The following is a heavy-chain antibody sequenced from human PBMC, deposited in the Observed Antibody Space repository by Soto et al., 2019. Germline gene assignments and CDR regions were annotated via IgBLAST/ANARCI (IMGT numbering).Heavy chain of an antibody. J-gene: IGHJ4*02. CDR1: GFTVSTYG. CDR3: TGEVASGY. V-gene: IGHV3-30*03. Sequence: QVQLVESGGGVVQPGRSLRLSCAVSGFTVSTYGMHWVRQAPGKGLEWVAVISRDGGTKYYADSVKGRFTNSRDNSRNTLFLVSNSMRGDDMAVYYCTGEVASGYWGQGTLVTGSA. D-gene: IGHD2-8*02. CDR2: ISRDGGTK.